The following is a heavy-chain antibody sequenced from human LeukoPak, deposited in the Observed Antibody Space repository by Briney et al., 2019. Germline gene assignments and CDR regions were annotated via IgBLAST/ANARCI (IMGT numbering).Heavy chain of an antibody. D-gene: IGHD6-19*01. V-gene: IGHV3-21*01. Sequence: GGSLRLSCAASGFTFSSYIMNWVRQAPGKGLEWVSSISSSSSYIYYADSVKGRFTISRDNAKNSLYLQMNSLRAEDTAVYYCARYTTAGYSSGWYGPSFDYWGQGTLVTVSS. CDR3: ARYTTAGYSSGWYGPSFDY. CDR1: GFTFSSYI. J-gene: IGHJ4*02. CDR2: ISSSSSYI.